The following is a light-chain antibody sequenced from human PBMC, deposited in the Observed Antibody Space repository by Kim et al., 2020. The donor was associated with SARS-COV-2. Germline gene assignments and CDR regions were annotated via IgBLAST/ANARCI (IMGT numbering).Light chain of an antibody. J-gene: IGLJ3*02. CDR1: SSNIGSNY. V-gene: IGLV1-47*01. CDR2: RNY. Sequence: QSELTQPPSASGTPGQRVTISCSGSSSNIGSNYVYWYQQLPGTAPKLLIYRNYERPSGVPDRFSGSKSGTSASLAISGLRSEDEADYYCAAWDDSLSGWVFGGGTKLTVL. CDR3: AAWDDSLSGWV.